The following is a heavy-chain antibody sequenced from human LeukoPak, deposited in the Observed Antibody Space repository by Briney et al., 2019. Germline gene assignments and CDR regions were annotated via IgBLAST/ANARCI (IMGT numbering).Heavy chain of an antibody. D-gene: IGHD6-13*01. V-gene: IGHV1-2*04. Sequence: ASVKVSCKASGYTFTGYYMHWVRQAPGQGLEWMGWINPNSGGTNYAQKFQGWVTMTRDTSISTAYMELSRLRSDDAAVYHCARPRGGPTIAAAGTNAFDIWGQGTMVTVSS. J-gene: IGHJ3*02. CDR3: ARPRGGPTIAAAGTNAFDI. CDR1: GYTFTGYY. CDR2: INPNSGGT.